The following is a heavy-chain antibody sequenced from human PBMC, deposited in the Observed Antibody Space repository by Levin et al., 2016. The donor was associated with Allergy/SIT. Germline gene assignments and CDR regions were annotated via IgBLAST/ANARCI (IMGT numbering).Heavy chain of an antibody. CDR2: IYSSGST. Sequence: LRLSCTVSGDSISRGSYYWSWIRQSAGKGLEWIGRIYSSGSTNYNPSLESRVTMSVDMSKNQLSLRLSSVTAADTAVYYCARPMTTDYYYGLDVWGQGTSVTVSS. D-gene: IGHD4-11*01. CDR1: GDSISRGSYY. J-gene: IGHJ6*02. V-gene: IGHV4-61*02. CDR3: ARPMTTDYYYGLDV.